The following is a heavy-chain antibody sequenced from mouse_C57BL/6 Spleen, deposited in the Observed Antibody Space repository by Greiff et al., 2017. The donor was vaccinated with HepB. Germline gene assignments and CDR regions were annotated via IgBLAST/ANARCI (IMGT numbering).Heavy chain of an antibody. CDR1: GFNIKDYY. Sequence: LQQSGAELVKPGASVKLSCTASGFNIKDYYMHWVKQRTEQGLEWIGRIDPEDGETKYAPKFQGKATITADTSSNPASLQVSSLTSEDTAVYYCARSGSSYYFDYWGQGTTLTVSS. CDR3: ARSGSSYYFDY. D-gene: IGHD3-1*01. V-gene: IGHV14-2*01. J-gene: IGHJ2*01. CDR2: IDPEDGET.